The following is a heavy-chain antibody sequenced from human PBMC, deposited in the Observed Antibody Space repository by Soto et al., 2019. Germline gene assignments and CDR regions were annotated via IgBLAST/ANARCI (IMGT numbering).Heavy chain of an antibody. V-gene: IGHV3-23*01. CDR2: ISGSGGST. J-gene: IGHJ5*02. CDR1: GFTFSSYG. D-gene: IGHD6-19*01. Sequence: EVQLLESGGGLVQPGGSLRLSCAASGFTFSSYGMSWVRQAPGKGLEWVSHISGSGGSTYYADSVKGRFTISRDNSKNTLFLQMNSLSAEDTAEYYCAKGGSSGRGWFDPWGQGTLVTVSS. CDR3: AKGGSSGRGWFDP.